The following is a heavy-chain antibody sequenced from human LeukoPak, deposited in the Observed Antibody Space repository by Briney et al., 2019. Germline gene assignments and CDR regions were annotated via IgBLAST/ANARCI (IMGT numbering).Heavy chain of an antibody. CDR3: AKQITMAHNWFDP. J-gene: IGHJ5*02. D-gene: IGHD3-10*01. V-gene: IGHV3-23*01. Sequence: GGSLRLSCAASGFTFSSYGMSWVRQAPGKGLEWVSAITGSGSTTFYADSVKGRFTISRDNSKNTLYLQMNSLRAEDTALYYCAKQITMAHNWFDPWGQGTLVTVSS. CDR1: GFTFSSYG. CDR2: ITGSGSTT.